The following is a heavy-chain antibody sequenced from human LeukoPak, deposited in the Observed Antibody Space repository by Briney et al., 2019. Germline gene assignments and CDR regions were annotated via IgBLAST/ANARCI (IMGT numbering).Heavy chain of an antibody. CDR1: GYSFNSYL. Sequence: GDPLKISRKGSGYSFNSYLNAWVRQIPGTSLEWMGIIHPGHSDTRYSPSFEGQVTISADKSISTAYLQWSSLKAAVTAMDYCARRTQLDYWGQGTLVTVSS. J-gene: IGHJ4*02. V-gene: IGHV5-51*01. D-gene: IGHD1-1*01. CDR2: IHPGHSDT. CDR3: ARRTQLDY.